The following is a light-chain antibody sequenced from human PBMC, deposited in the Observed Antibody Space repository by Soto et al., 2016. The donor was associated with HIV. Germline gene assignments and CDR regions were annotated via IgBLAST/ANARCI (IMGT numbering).Light chain of an antibody. CDR1: DIGKKS. Sequence: SYELTQPPSVSVAPGMTARITCEGNDIGKKSVHWDQQKPGQAPVLVVYDDTRRRSGIPERFSGSNSGNTATLTISRVEAGDEADYYCQVWDSNSDHWVFGGGTHLTRP. V-gene: IGLV3-21*03. CDR2: DDT. CDR3: QVWDSNSDHWV. J-gene: IGLJ3*02.